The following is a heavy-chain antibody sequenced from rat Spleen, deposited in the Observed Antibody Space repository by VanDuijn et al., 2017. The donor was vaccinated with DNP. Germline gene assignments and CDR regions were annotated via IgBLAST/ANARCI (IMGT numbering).Heavy chain of an antibody. CDR3: VRSESRYNPFDY. Sequence: QVQLMESGPGLVQPSQTLSLTCTVSGFSLTVYHVHWVRQPPGKALEWMGKMQSGGGTDYSSVLKSRLSISKDTSKSQVFLKMNSVQTEDTAMYFCVRSESRYNPFDYWGQGVMVAVSS. CDR1: GFSLTVYH. CDR2: MQSGGGT. J-gene: IGHJ2*01. D-gene: IGHD1-5*01. V-gene: IGHV2-27*01.